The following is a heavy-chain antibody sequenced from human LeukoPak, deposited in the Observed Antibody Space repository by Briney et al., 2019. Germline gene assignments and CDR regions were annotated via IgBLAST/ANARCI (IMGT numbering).Heavy chain of an antibody. Sequence: GGSLRLSXAASGFTFSSYGMHWVRQAPGKGLEWVAVIWYDGSNKYYADSVKGRFTISRDNSKNTLYLQMNSLRAEDTAVYYCAKDALPMITFRGVIVDRNNWFDPWGQGTLVTVSS. CDR1: GFTFSSYG. CDR2: IWYDGSNK. D-gene: IGHD3-16*02. J-gene: IGHJ5*02. V-gene: IGHV3-33*06. CDR3: AKDALPMITFRGVIVDRNNWFDP.